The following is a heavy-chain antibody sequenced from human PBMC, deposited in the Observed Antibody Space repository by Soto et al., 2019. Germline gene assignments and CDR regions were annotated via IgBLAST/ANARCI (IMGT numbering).Heavy chain of an antibody. Sequence: PGESLKISCKGSGYPFTTNWIAWVRQMPGKGLERIGIIYPSDSDTTYSPSFRGQVTISVYKSTSTAYLQWSSLKASDTAISYCARGSGYHNYWGQGTLVTVSS. D-gene: IGHD5-12*01. CDR2: IYPSDSDT. V-gene: IGHV5-51*01. J-gene: IGHJ4*02. CDR3: ARGSGYHNY. CDR1: GYPFTTNW.